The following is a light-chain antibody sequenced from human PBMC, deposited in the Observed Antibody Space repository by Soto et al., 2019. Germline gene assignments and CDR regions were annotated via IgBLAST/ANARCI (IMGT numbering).Light chain of an antibody. J-gene: IGLJ1*01. CDR1: SSDVGSYNY. V-gene: IGLV2-14*01. CDR2: EVT. Sequence: QSALTQPASVSGSPGQSITISCTGTSSDVGSYNYVSWHQQHPGQAPKLMIYEVTNRASGVPDRFSASKSGNTASLTISGLQAGDEADYYSSSYRRSSTYVFGTGTQLTVL. CDR3: SSYRRSSTYV.